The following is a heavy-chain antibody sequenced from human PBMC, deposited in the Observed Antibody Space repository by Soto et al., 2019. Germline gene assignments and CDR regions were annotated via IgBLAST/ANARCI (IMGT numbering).Heavy chain of an antibody. Sequence: QVQLQESGPGLVKRSETLSLTCTVSGGSISSYYWSWIRQPPGKGLEWIGYIYYSGSTNYNPSLKSRVTISVDTSKNQFSLKLSSVTAADTAVYYCARHHDSWGQGTLATVSS. CDR2: IYYSGST. CDR1: GGSISSYY. CDR3: ARHHDS. J-gene: IGHJ4*02. V-gene: IGHV4-59*08.